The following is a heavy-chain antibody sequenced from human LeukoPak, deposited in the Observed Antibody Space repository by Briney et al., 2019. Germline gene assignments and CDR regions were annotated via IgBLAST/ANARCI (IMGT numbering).Heavy chain of an antibody. J-gene: IGHJ6*03. CDR1: GYSISSGYY. CDR2: IYHSGST. D-gene: IGHD2/OR15-2a*01. V-gene: IGHV4-38-2*02. Sequence: SETLSLTCTVSGYSISSGYYWGWIRQPPGKGLEWIGSIYHSGSTYYNPSPKSRVTISVDTSKNQFSLKLSSVTAADTAVYYCARVFYMSYYYYYMDVWGKGTTVTVSS. CDR3: ARVFYMSYYYYYMDV.